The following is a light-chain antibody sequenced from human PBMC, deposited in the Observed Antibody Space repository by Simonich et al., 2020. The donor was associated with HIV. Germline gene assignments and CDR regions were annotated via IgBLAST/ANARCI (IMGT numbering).Light chain of an antibody. CDR3: QQYYSTPA. V-gene: IGKV4-1*01. CDR1: QSVLYSSKNKNY. Sequence: DIVMTQSPDSLAVSLGERATINCKSSQSVLYSSKNKNYLAWYQQKPGQPPKLLIYWTSTRESGVPDRVSGSGSGTDFTLTISSLQAEDVAVYYCQQYYSTPAFGQGTKVEIK. J-gene: IGKJ1*01. CDR2: WTS.